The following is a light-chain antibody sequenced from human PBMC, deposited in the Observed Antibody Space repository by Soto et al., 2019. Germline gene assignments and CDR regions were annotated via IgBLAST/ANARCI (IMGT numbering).Light chain of an antibody. J-gene: IGLJ1*01. Sequence: SYELTQPPSVSVAPGQTARITCGGNNIGSKSVHWYQQKPGQAPVLVVYDDSDRPSGIPERVSGSNSGNTATLTISRVEDGDEADYYCQVWHSSSDHYVFGTGTKLTVL. CDR2: DDS. V-gene: IGLV3-21*02. CDR3: QVWHSSSDHYV. CDR1: NIGSKS.